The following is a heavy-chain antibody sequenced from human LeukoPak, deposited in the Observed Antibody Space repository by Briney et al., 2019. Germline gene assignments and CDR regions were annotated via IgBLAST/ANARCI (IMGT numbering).Heavy chain of an antibody. CDR1: GYTFTSYY. J-gene: IGHJ6*02. CDR2: INPSGGST. CDR3: ARAGDCGGDCYSDPWYYGMDV. D-gene: IGHD2-21*02. V-gene: IGHV1-46*01. Sequence: GASVKVSCKASGYTFTSYYMHWVRQAPGQGLEWMGIINPSGGSTSYAQKFQGRVTMTRDTSTGTVYMELSSLRSEDTAVYYCARAGDCGGDCYSDPWYYGMDVWGQGTTVTVSS.